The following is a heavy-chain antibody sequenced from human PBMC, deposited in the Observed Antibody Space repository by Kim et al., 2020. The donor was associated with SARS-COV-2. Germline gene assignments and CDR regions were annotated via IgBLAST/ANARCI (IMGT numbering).Heavy chain of an antibody. J-gene: IGHJ5*02. D-gene: IGHD3-3*01. V-gene: IGHV4-59*01. Sequence: LKSRVTISVDTSKNQFSLKLSSVTAADTAVYYCARARRSTIFGVVNWFDPWGQGTLVTVSS. CDR3: ARARRSTIFGVVNWFDP.